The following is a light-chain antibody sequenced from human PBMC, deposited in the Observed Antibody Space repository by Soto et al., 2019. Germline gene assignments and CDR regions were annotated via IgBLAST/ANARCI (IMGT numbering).Light chain of an antibody. Sequence: AIQMTQSPSSLSASVGDRVTITCRASQGIRSDLGWYQQKPGKAPKFLIYGASSLQSSVPSRFSGSGSGTDFTLTNSSLQPEDFATYYCLQDYNYPYTFGQGTKLEVK. J-gene: IGKJ2*01. V-gene: IGKV1-6*01. CDR3: LQDYNYPYT. CDR2: GAS. CDR1: QGIRSD.